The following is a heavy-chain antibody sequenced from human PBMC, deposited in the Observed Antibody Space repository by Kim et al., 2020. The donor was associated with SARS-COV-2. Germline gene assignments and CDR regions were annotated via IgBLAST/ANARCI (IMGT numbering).Heavy chain of an antibody. CDR2: IYYSGST. D-gene: IGHD3-16*02. Sequence: SETLSLTCTVSGGSISSSSYYWGWIRQPPGKGLEWIGRIYYSGSTYYNPSLKSRVTISVDTSKNQFSLKLSSVTAAATAVYYCARVGSIMITFGGVIAYTHAIDYWGQGTLVTVSS. V-gene: IGHV4-39*01. J-gene: IGHJ4*02. CDR1: GGSISSSSYY. CDR3: ARVGSIMITFGGVIAYTHAIDY.